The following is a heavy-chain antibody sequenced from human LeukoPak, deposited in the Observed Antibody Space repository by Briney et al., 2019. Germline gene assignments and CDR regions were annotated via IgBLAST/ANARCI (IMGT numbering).Heavy chain of an antibody. CDR2: IYYSGST. CDR1: GGSISSSSYY. V-gene: IGHV4-39*07. CDR3: ASLPATVTTLVDY. Sequence: SETLSLTCTVSGGSISSSSYYWGWIRQPPGKGLEWIGSIYYSGSTYYNPSLKSRVTISVDTSKNQFSLKLSSVTAADTAVYYCASLPATVTTLVDYWGQGTLVTVSS. D-gene: IGHD4-11*01. J-gene: IGHJ4*02.